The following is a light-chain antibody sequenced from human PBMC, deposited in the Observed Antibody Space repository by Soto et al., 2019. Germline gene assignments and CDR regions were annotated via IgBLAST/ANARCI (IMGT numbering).Light chain of an antibody. V-gene: IGKV3-15*01. CDR2: GAS. Sequence: EIVMTQSPATLSVSPEERATLSCRASQSVSRNLAWYQQKPGQAPRLLIYGASPRASTIPDRFSGSGSGTEFTLTISSLQSEDFAVYYCQQYNEWPRTFGQGTRVEFK. J-gene: IGKJ1*01. CDR1: QSVSRN. CDR3: QQYNEWPRT.